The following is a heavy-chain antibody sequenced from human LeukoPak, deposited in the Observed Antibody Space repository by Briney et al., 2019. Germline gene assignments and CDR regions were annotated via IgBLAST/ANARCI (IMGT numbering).Heavy chain of an antibody. D-gene: IGHD3-10*01. Sequence: GESLKITCKGSGYIFTSYWIGWVRQMPGKGLEWMGIIYPGDSDTRYSPSFQGQVTISADKSISTAYLQWSSLKASDTAMYYCARHSKITMARGVITYFDYWGQGTLVTVSS. CDR3: ARHSKITMARGVITYFDY. J-gene: IGHJ4*02. CDR2: IYPGDSDT. V-gene: IGHV5-51*01. CDR1: GYIFTSYW.